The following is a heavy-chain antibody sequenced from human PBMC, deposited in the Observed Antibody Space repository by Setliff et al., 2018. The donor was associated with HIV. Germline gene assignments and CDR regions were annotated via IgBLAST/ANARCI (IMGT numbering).Heavy chain of an antibody. J-gene: IGHJ5*02. CDR2: ISGSGDST. CDR3: AKDYTPTFWEYNWFDV. CDR1: GFTYYHA. Sequence: PGGSLRLSCAASGFTYYHAMTWVRQAPGKGLEWVSGISGSGDSTIYAHSVKGRLTISRDNSRDTLYLEMKNLRAEDTALYYCAKDYTPTFWEYNWFDVWGQGTQVTVSS. V-gene: IGHV3-23*01. D-gene: IGHD3-16*01.